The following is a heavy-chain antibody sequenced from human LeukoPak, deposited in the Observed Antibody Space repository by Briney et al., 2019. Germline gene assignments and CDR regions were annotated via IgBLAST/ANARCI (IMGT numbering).Heavy chain of an antibody. J-gene: IGHJ4*02. D-gene: IGHD6-13*01. V-gene: IGHV1-2*02. CDR3: ARVGHISSWDFDY. Sequence: ASVKVSCKASGYTFTGHYIHWVRQAPGQGLEWMGFMNPNSGGTNYAQKFQGRVTMTRDTSISTAYKELSRLTSDDTAVYYCARVGHISSWDFDYWGQGTLVAVSS. CDR1: GYTFTGHY. CDR2: MNPNSGGT.